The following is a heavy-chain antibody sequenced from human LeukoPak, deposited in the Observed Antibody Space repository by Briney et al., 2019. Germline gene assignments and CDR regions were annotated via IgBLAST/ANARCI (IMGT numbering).Heavy chain of an antibody. CDR2: IKQDGSEK. V-gene: IGHV3-7*01. Sequence: GGPLRLSCAASGFTFSSYWMSWVRQAPGKGLEWVANIKQDGSEKYYVDSVKGRFTISRDNAKNSLYLQMNSLRAEDTAVYYCARDRTYYDFWSGYWGDYWGQGTLVTVSS. CDR1: GFTFSSYW. J-gene: IGHJ4*02. D-gene: IGHD3-3*01. CDR3: ARDRTYYDFWSGYWGDY.